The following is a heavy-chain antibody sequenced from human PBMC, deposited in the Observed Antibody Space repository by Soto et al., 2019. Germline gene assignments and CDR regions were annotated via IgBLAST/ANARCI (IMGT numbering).Heavy chain of an antibody. Sequence: ASVKVSCKASGYTFTSYGISWVRQAPGQGLEWMGWISAYNGNTNYAQKLQGRVTMTTDRSTSTAYMELRSLRSDDTAVYYCARAGCSGGSCYSGYNWFDSWGQGTLVTVSS. J-gene: IGHJ5*01. CDR2: ISAYNGNT. CDR3: ARAGCSGGSCYSGYNWFDS. D-gene: IGHD2-15*01. CDR1: GYTFTSYG. V-gene: IGHV1-18*01.